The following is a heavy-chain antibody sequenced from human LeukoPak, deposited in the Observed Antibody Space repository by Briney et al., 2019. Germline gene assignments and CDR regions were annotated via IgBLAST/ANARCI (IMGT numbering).Heavy chain of an antibody. CDR3: ARYSSGYSFDY. Sequence: SETLSLTCTVSGGSISSGGYSWSWIRQPPGKGLEWIGYIYRSGSTYYNPSLKSRVTISVDRSKNQFSLKLSSVTAADTAVYYCARYSSGYSFDYWGQGTLVTVSS. CDR2: IYRSGST. CDR1: GGSISSGGYS. D-gene: IGHD3-22*01. V-gene: IGHV4-30-2*01. J-gene: IGHJ4*02.